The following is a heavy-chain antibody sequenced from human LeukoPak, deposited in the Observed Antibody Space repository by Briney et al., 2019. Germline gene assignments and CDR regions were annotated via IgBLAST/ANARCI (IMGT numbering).Heavy chain of an antibody. CDR3: AREGSGSLPHLDH. CDR1: GYTFTSHY. V-gene: IGHV1-46*01. J-gene: IGHJ4*02. D-gene: IGHD3-10*01. CDR2: INPSGGGT. Sequence: ASVKVSCRASGYTFTSHYMQWVRLAPGQGLEWMGIINPSGGGTRYAQKFQGRVTMTRDTSTSTVYMELSSLRSEDTAVYYCAREGSGSLPHLDHWGQGTLVTVSS.